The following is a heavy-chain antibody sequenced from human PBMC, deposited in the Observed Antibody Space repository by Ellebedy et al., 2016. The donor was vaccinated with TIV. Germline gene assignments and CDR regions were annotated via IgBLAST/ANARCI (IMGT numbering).Heavy chain of an antibody. Sequence: MPSETLSLTCTVSGVSGDSISSYHWSWIRQPPGKGLEWIGYIYYSGSTSYNPSLKSRVTISVDTSKNQFPLKLNSVTAADTAVYYCATYNDYVRGFDSWGQGTLVTVSS. CDR2: IYYSGST. V-gene: IGHV4-59*01. CDR1: GDSISSYH. CDR3: ATYNDYVRGFDS. J-gene: IGHJ4*02. D-gene: IGHD3-10*02.